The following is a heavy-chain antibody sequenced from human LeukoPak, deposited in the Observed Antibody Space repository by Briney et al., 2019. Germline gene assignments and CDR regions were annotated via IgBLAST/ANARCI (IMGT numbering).Heavy chain of an antibody. V-gene: IGHV4-38-2*02. CDR2: IYHSGST. CDR3: ARGLNDSWTGENY. Sequence: SETLSLTCTVSGYSISSGYYWGWIRQPPGKGLEWIGSIYHSGSTYYNPSLKSRVTISLDTSKSQFSLKVRYVTAADTAVYYCARGLNDSWTGENYWGQGTLVTVSS. D-gene: IGHD3-3*01. CDR1: GYSISSGYY. J-gene: IGHJ4*02.